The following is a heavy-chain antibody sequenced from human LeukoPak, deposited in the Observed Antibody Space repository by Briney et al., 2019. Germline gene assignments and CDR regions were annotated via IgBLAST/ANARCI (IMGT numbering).Heavy chain of an antibody. V-gene: IGHV3-9*03. CDR1: GFTFDDYA. CDR3: AKDYSGWSAYAFDI. Sequence: PGGSLRLSCAASGFTFDDYAMHWVRQTPGKGLEWVSSISWNSGSIGYADSVKGRFTISRDNAKNSLYLQMNSLRAEDMALYYCAKDYSGWSAYAFDIWGQGTMVTVSS. D-gene: IGHD6-19*01. J-gene: IGHJ3*02. CDR2: ISWNSGSI.